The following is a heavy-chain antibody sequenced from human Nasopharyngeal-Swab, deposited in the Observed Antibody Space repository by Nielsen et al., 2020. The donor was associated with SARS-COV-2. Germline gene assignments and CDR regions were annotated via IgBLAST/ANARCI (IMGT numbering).Heavy chain of an antibody. D-gene: IGHD2-8*01. CDR2: IFPGDSDT. V-gene: IGHV5-51*01. CDR1: AHTFTTFW. J-gene: IGHJ4*02. Sequence: GESLKISCKGSAHTFTTFWLTWVRQMPGKGLEWMGIIFPGDSDTRYSPSFQGQVTISVDKSISTAYLQWTSLKASDTALYFCAQTSVDANYFDEWGQGTLVTVSS. CDR3: AQTSVDANYFDE.